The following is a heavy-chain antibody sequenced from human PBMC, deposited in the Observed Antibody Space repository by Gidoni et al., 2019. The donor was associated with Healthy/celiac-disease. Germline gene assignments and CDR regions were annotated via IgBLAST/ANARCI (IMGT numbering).Heavy chain of an antibody. CDR3: TRVGDLRVVGVVRDAFDI. V-gene: IGHV3-49*05. D-gene: IGHD3-3*01. Sequence: EVQRVEAGGGVVKPGRSMRLSCTASGFTMGDDAMSWFRQAPGKGLEWVGFIRSKAYGGTTEYAASVKGRFTISRDDSKSIAYLQMNSLKTEDTAVYYCTRVGDLRVVGVVRDAFDIWGQGTMVTVSS. CDR1: GFTMGDDA. CDR2: IRSKAYGGTT. J-gene: IGHJ3*02.